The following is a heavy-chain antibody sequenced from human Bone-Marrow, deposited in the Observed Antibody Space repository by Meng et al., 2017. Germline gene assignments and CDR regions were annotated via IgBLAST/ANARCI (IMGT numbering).Heavy chain of an antibody. CDR3: AKDIGAIRYYGMDV. CDR2: ISWNSGSI. Sequence: SLKISCTASGFTFGDYAMSWVRQAPGKGLEWVSSISWNSGSIGYVDSVKGRFTISRDNAKNSLYLQMNSLRAEDTALYYCAKDIGAIRYYGMDVWGQGTTVTVSS. J-gene: IGHJ6*02. D-gene: IGHD3-9*01. V-gene: IGHV3-9*01. CDR1: GFTFGDYA.